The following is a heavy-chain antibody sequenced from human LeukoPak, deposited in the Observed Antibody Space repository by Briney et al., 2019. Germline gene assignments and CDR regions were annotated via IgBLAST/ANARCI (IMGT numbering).Heavy chain of an antibody. CDR1: GFIVNNKY. D-gene: IGHD5/OR15-5a*01. CDR2: FYSTGNT. V-gene: IGHV3-53*01. CDR3: AAVSTNYYYHGMDV. Sequence: GGSLRLSCAASGFIVNNKYMSWVRQAPGKGLEWVSGFYSTGNTYYADSVKGRFTISRDNSRNTLYLQMNSLRIGDTAVYYCAAVSTNYYYHGMDVWGQGTMVTVSS. J-gene: IGHJ6*02.